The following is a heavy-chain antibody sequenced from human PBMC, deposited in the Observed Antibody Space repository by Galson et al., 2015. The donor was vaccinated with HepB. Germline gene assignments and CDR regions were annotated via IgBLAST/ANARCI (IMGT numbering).Heavy chain of an antibody. CDR3: AREAPGDFWSGYWYVDY. J-gene: IGHJ4*02. D-gene: IGHD3-3*01. V-gene: IGHV3-11*01. CDR1: GFTLSDYY. Sequence: SLRLSCAASGFTLSDYYMSWLRQAPGKGLEWVSYISSSGSTIYYADSVKGRFTISRDNAKNSLYLQMSSLRAEDTAVYYCAREAPGDFWSGYWYVDYWGQGTLVTVSS. CDR2: ISSSGSTI.